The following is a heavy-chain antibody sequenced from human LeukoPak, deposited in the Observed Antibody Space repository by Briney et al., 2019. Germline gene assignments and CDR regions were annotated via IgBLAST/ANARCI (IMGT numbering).Heavy chain of an antibody. J-gene: IGHJ4*02. CDR3: ARGGSGNLRTYFDH. CDR2: INAGNGNT. CDR1: GYTFTSYA. Sequence: ASVKVSCKASGYTFTSYAIHWVRQAPGQRLEWMGWINAGNGNTKYSQKFQGRVTITRDTSASTAYMEMSSLRSEDTAVYYCARGGSGNLRTYFDHGGKGTLVTVSP. D-gene: IGHD1-1*01. V-gene: IGHV1-3*01.